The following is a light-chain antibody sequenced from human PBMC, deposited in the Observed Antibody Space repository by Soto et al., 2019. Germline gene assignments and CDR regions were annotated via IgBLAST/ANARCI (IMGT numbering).Light chain of an antibody. CDR2: DVS. J-gene: IGLJ1*01. CDR1: SSDVGGYNY. V-gene: IGLV2-14*01. Sequence: QSALTQPASVSGSPGQSITISCTGTSSDVGGYNYVSWYQQHPGKAPKLLIYDVSNRPSGASNRFSGSKSGNTASLTISGLQAEDEGDYYCSSYTGSTTLHYVFGTGTKRTVL. CDR3: SSYTGSTTLHYV.